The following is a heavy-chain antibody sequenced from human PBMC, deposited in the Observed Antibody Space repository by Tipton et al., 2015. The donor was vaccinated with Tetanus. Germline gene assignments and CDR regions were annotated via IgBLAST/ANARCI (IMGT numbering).Heavy chain of an antibody. CDR2: IKEDGSVK. V-gene: IGHV3-7*01. Sequence: SLRLSCAASGFTLRSYSMNWVRQAPGKGLEWVANIKEDGSVKGYVDSVKGRFTISRDNAKNSLSLQMSSLRGEDTAVYYCAREGYWGQGTLVTVSS. CDR3: AREGY. CDR1: GFTLRSYS. J-gene: IGHJ4*02.